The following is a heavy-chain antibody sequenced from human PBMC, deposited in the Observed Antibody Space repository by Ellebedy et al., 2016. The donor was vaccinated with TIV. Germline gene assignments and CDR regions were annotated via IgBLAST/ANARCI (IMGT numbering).Heavy chain of an antibody. CDR1: GFTFSLNW. CDR3: TRWYYHNALDA. Sequence: GESLKISCAASGFTFSLNWMTWVRQAPGKGLEWVGTIGQDGSETFQPDSMKGRFTISRDHAQNSMYLQMNSPRAEDTAVYYCTRWYYHNALDAWGQGTTVTVS. V-gene: IGHV3-7*01. J-gene: IGHJ6*02. D-gene: IGHD5-24*01. CDR2: IGQDGSET.